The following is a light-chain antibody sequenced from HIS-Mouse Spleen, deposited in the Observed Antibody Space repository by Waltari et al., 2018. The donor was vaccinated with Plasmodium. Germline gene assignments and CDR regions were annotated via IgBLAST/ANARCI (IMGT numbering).Light chain of an antibody. CDR3: QQYYSYPPT. CDR2: AAS. V-gene: IGKV1-8*01. J-gene: IGKJ4*01. Sequence: AIRMTQSPSSLSASTGDRVTITCRASQGISRYLAWYQQKSGKAPKLLIYAASTLQSGVPSRFSGSGSGTDFTLTISCLQSEDFATYYCQQYYSYPPTFGGGTKVEIK. CDR1: QGISRY.